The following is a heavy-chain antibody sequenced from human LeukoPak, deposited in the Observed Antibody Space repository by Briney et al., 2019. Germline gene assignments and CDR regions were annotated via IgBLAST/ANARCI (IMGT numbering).Heavy chain of an antibody. Sequence: GGFLRLSCAASGFTFSSYAMSWVRQARGKGLEWVSAISGSGGSTYYADSVKGRFTISRDNSKNTLYLQMNSLRAEDTAVYYCAKDPSYYYDNSGYYSFDYWGQGTLVTVSS. CDR1: GFTFSSYA. CDR2: ISGSGGST. CDR3: AKDPSYYYDNSGYYSFDY. V-gene: IGHV3-23*01. D-gene: IGHD3-22*01. J-gene: IGHJ4*02.